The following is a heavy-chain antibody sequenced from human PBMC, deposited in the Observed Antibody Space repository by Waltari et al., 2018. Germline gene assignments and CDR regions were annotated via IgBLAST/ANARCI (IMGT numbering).Heavy chain of an antibody. CDR1: GGTFSSYA. V-gene: IGHV1-69*05. D-gene: IGHD3-10*01. J-gene: IGHJ6*03. Sequence: QVQLVQSGAEVKKPGSSVKVSCKASGGTFSSYAISWVRQAPGQGLEWMGGIIPIFGTANYAQKFQGRVTITTDESTSTAYMELSSLRSEDTAVYYCASDRYYGSGSYPEDYYYYYYMDVWGKGTTVTVSS. CDR2: IIPIFGTA. CDR3: ASDRYYGSGSYPEDYYYYYYMDV.